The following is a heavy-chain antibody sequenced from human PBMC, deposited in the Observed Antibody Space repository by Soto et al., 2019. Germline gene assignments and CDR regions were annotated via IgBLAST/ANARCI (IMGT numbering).Heavy chain of an antibody. Sequence: SETLSLTCTVSSGSIGSPNYYWGWIRQPPGKGLEWIGSIYYGGSTFHSPSLKSRVTMSVDPAKNQFSLRLSSVTAADTAVYYCARLGFYCSGTSCLDHYYYGLDVWGQGTTVTVSS. V-gene: IGHV4-39*01. CDR3: ARLGFYCSGTSCLDHYYYGLDV. D-gene: IGHD2-15*01. CDR2: IYYGGST. J-gene: IGHJ6*02. CDR1: SGSIGSPNYY.